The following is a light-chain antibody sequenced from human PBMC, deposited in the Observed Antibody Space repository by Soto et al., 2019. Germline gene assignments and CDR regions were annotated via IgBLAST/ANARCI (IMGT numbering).Light chain of an antibody. Sequence: ERVMTQSPATLSVSPGERATLSCRASQSVSSNLAWHQQKPGQAPRILMYDASTRATGIPARFSGSGSGTEFTLTISSLQPEDFATYYCLQDYNYPQTFGQGTKVDIK. CDR2: DAS. J-gene: IGKJ1*01. CDR3: LQDYNYPQT. CDR1: QSVSSN. V-gene: IGKV3-15*01.